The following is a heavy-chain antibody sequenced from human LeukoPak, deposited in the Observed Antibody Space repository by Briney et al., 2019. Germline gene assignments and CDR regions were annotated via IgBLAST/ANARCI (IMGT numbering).Heavy chain of an antibody. CDR1: GGSISSYY. V-gene: IGHV4-59*01. CDR3: ARAVPAAILPHTKYYYYYYYMDV. Sequence: KPSETLSLTCTVSGGSISSYYWSWIRQPPGKGLEWIGYIYYSGSTNYNPSLKSRVTISVDTSKNQFSLKLSSVTAADTAVYYCARAVPAAILPHTKYYYYYYYMDVWGKGTTVTVSS. D-gene: IGHD2-2*02. CDR2: IYYSGST. J-gene: IGHJ6*03.